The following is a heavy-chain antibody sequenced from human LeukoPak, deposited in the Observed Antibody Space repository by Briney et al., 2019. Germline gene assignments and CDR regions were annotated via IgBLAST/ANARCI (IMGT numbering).Heavy chain of an antibody. CDR1: GFTFSSYD. CDR3: ARDWAWGTHDY. D-gene: IGHD3-16*01. J-gene: IGHJ4*02. V-gene: IGHV3-48*03. CDR2: ISNSGSTI. Sequence: GGSLRLSCAASGFTFSSYDMNWVRQAPGKGLEWVSYISNSGSTIYHADSVKGRFTISRDNAKNSLYLEMNSLRAEDTAVYYCARDWAWGTHDYWGQGTLVTVSS.